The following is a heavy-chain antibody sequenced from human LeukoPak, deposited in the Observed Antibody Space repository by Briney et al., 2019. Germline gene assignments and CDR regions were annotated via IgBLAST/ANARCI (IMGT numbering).Heavy chain of an antibody. V-gene: IGHV3-21*01. CDR2: ISTSSSYI. Sequence: GGSLRLSCAASGFNFSSYSMDWVRQAPGKGLEWVSSISTSSSYIYYADSVKGRFTISRDNAENSLYLQMNSLRAEDTAVYYCARDGLLSSSWPAFFDFWGQGTLVTVSS. J-gene: IGHJ4*02. CDR3: ARDGLLSSSWPAFFDF. D-gene: IGHD6-13*01. CDR1: GFNFSSYS.